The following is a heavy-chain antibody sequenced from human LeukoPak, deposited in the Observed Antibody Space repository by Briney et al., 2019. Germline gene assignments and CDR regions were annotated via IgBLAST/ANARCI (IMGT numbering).Heavy chain of an antibody. V-gene: IGHV3-33*08. CDR1: GFTFSTYW. CDR2: IWYDGSNK. D-gene: IGHD4-11*01. CDR3: ARVSDYSNYFDY. Sequence: GGSLRLSCAASGFTFSTYWMHWVRQAPGKGLEWVAVIWYDGSNKYYADSVKGRFTISRDNSKNTLYLQMNSLRAEDTAVYYCARVSDYSNYFDYWGQGTLVTVSS. J-gene: IGHJ4*02.